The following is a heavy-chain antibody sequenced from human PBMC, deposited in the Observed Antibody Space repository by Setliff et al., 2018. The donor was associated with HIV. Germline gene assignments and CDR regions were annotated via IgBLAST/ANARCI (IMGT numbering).Heavy chain of an antibody. Sequence: PSETLSLTCAVSGDSISSSNWWSWVRQAPGKGLEWVSYISSSGSTIYYADSVKGRFTIARDNAKNSLYLQMNSLRAEDTAVYFCARYGRGFRSPYFFDNWGQGTLVTVSS. V-gene: IGHV3-48*03. CDR1: GDSISSSN. J-gene: IGHJ4*02. CDR2: ISSSGSTI. CDR3: ARYGRGFRSPYFFDN. D-gene: IGHD5-12*01.